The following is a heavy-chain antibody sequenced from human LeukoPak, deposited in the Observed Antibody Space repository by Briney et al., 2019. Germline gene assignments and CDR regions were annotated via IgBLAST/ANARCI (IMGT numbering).Heavy chain of an antibody. J-gene: IGHJ4*02. CDR2: ISGSGGTT. CDR3: AKDLYGDQPDDY. D-gene: IGHD4-17*01. Sequence: GGSLRLSCAVSGFTFGIYAMTWVRQAPGRGLEWVSTISGSGGTTHFADSVKGRFTISRDNSKNTLYLQMNSLRAEDTAVYYCAKDLYGDQPDDYWGQGTLVTVSS. V-gene: IGHV3-23*01. CDR1: GFTFGIYA.